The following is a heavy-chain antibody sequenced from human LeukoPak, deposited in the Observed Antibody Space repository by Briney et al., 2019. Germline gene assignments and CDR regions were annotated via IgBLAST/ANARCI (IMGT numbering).Heavy chain of an antibody. CDR1: GFTFDDYV. CDR2: ISWNSGSI. V-gene: IGHV3-9*01. D-gene: IGHD5-18*01. J-gene: IGHJ4*02. Sequence: PGGSLRLSCAASGFTFDDYVMPWVRQAPGKGLEWVSGISWNSGSIGYADSVKGRFTISRDNAKNSQYLQMNSLRAEDTALYYCAKGSGYSYGYVLYWGQGTLVTVSS. CDR3: AKGSGYSYGYVLY.